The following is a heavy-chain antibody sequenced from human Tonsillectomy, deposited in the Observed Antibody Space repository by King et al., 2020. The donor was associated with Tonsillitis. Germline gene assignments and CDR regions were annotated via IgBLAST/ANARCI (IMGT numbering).Heavy chain of an antibody. CDR3: ARGWETTVTTLTDC. CDR2: ISSSSTTI. V-gene: IGHV3-48*02. CDR1: GFTLSSYD. J-gene: IGHJ4*02. Sequence: VQLVESGGGLVQSGGSMRLSCAASGFTLSSYDMIWVRQAPGKGLDWVSYISSSSTTIYYADSVKGRFTISRDNAKNSLYLQMNSLRDEDTALYYCARGWETTVTTLTDCWGQGTLVTVSS. D-gene: IGHD4-17*01.